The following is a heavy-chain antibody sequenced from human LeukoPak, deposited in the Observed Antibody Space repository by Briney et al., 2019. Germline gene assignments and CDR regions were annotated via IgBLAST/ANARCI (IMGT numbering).Heavy chain of an antibody. CDR3: ARLPYGAAVVDY. CDR2: IYYSGST. J-gene: IGHJ4*02. Sequence: PSETLSLTCTVSGGSISSYYWSWIRQPPGKGLEWIGYIYYSGSTNYNPSLKSRVTISVDTSKNQFSLKLSSVTAADTAVYYCARLPYGAAVVDYWGQGTLVTVSS. D-gene: IGHD6-13*01. CDR1: GGSISSYY. V-gene: IGHV4-59*08.